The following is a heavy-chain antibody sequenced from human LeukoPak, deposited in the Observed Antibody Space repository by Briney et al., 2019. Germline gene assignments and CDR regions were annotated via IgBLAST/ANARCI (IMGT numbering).Heavy chain of an antibody. CDR2: IYYSGST. V-gene: IGHV4-39*01. CDR3: ARVRNYGGNSGDYFDY. J-gene: IGHJ4*02. CDR1: GGSISSSFYY. Sequence: PSETLSLTCTVSGGSISSSFYYWGWIRQPPGKGLEWIGSIYYSGSTYYNPSLKSRVSISVDTSKNQFSLKLSSVTAADTAVYYCARVRNYGGNSGDYFDYWGQGTLVTVSS. D-gene: IGHD4-23*01.